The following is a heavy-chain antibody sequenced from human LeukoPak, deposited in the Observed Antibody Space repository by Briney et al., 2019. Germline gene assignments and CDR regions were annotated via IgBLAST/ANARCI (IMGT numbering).Heavy chain of an antibody. Sequence: SETLSLTCAVYGGSFNTYYWSWLPQPPGKGLEWLGEINHSGSTNYNPSLKSRFTISVDTSKNQFSLKLSSVTAADTAVYYCARRWELGVFDYWGQGTLVTVSS. CDR3: ARRWELGVFDY. V-gene: IGHV4-34*01. D-gene: IGHD7-27*01. J-gene: IGHJ4*02. CDR1: GGSFNTYY. CDR2: INHSGST.